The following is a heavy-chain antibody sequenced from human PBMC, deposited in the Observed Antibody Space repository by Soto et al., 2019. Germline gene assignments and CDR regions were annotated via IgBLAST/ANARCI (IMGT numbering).Heavy chain of an antibody. CDR2: ISGSGGST. J-gene: IGHJ4*02. CDR3: AKSSAPALAYCFDY. V-gene: IGHV3-23*01. CDR1: GFTFSSYA. Sequence: GGSLRLSCAASGFTFSSYAMSWVRQAPGKGLKWVSAISGSGGSTYYADSGKGRFTISRDNSKNTLYLQMNSPRAEDTAVYYCAKSSAPALAYCFDYWGQGTLVTVS.